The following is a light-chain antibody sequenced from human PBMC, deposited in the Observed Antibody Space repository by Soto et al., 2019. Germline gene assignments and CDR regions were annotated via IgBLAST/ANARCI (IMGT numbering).Light chain of an antibody. CDR3: KQYERWPPLT. V-gene: IGKV3-15*01. CDR1: QSVRSE. Sequence: EIVMTQSPASLSVSPGERVTLSCRASQSVRSELAWYQQKSGQPPRLLIYGASTRATGIPARFSGSGSGTEFTLTINDLQSEDFAVYYSKQYERWPPLTFGGGTKVEIK. J-gene: IGKJ4*01. CDR2: GAS.